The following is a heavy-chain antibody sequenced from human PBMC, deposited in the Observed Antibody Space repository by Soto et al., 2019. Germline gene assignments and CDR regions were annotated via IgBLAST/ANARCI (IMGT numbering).Heavy chain of an antibody. CDR3: AKTRTIFGVVSRHYFDY. D-gene: IGHD3-3*01. CDR2: TSYDGSKT. J-gene: IGHJ4*02. Sequence: QVQLVESGGGVVQPGRSQRLSCAASGFSFSDYCMHWVRQPPGKGLEWVAYTSYDGSKTYYADSVMGRFTISRDNSKNTLFLHMNSLRPEDTAMYYCAKTRTIFGVVSRHYFDYWGQGTLVTVSS. V-gene: IGHV3-30*18. CDR1: GFSFSDYC.